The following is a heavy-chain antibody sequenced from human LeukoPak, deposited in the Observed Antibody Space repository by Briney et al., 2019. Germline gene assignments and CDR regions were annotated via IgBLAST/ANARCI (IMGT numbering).Heavy chain of an antibody. CDR1: GFTFSSYE. Sequence: GGSLRLSCAASGFTFSSYEMNWVRQAPAKGLEWVSYISSSGSTIYYAESVKGRFTISRDNAENSLYLQMNSLRAEDTAVYYCARVSNNYYYFYMDVWGKGTTVTVSS. V-gene: IGHV3-48*03. CDR3: ARVSNNYYYFYMDV. J-gene: IGHJ6*03. CDR2: ISSSGSTI. D-gene: IGHD2/OR15-2a*01.